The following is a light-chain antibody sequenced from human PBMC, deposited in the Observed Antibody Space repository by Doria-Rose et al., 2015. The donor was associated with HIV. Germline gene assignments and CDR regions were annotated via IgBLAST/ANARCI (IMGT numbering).Light chain of an antibody. CDR2: DNS. CDR3: ATWDSSLSVEV. Sequence: NLLILDNSRRPSGIPDRFTGSRSGTSATLVITGPQTGDEADYYCATWDSSLSVEVFGGGTKLTVL. J-gene: IGLJ2*01. V-gene: IGLV1-51*01.